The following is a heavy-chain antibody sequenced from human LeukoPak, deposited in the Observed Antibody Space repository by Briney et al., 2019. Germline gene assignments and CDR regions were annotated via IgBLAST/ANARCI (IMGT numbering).Heavy chain of an antibody. Sequence: ASVKVSCKVSGYTLTELSMHWVRQAPGKGLEWMGGFDPEDGETVYAQKFQGRVTMTEDTSTDTAYMELSSLRSEDTAVYYCANRIVGANRSGPFDYWGQGTLVTVSS. J-gene: IGHJ4*02. CDR2: FDPEDGET. V-gene: IGHV1-24*01. D-gene: IGHD1-26*01. CDR1: GYTLTELS. CDR3: ANRIVGANRSGPFDY.